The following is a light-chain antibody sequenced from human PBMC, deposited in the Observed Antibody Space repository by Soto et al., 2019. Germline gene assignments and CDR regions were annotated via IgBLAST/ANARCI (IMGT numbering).Light chain of an antibody. CDR2: EVN. Sequence: QSVLTQPPSASGSPGQSVAISCTGSSSDVGGYSYVSWHQQHPGKAPKLMIYEVNKRPSGVPDRFSGSKSGNTASLTVSGLQAEDEADYYCSSYARNRDILFGGGTQLTVL. CDR1: SSDVGGYSY. J-gene: IGLJ3*02. CDR3: SSYARNRDIL. V-gene: IGLV2-8*01.